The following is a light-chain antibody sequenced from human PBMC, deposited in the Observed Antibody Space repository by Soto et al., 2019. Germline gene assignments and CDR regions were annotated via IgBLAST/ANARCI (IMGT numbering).Light chain of an antibody. Sequence: HSALTQPASVSGSPGQSITISCTGTSSDVGAYNYVSWYQQHPGKAPKLMIYEVSNRPSGVSNRFSGSKSVNTASLTISGLQAGDEADYYCSSYTSSSTWLFGGGTKLTVL. J-gene: IGLJ3*02. V-gene: IGLV2-14*03. CDR2: EVS. CDR3: SSYTSSSTWL. CDR1: SSDVGAYNY.